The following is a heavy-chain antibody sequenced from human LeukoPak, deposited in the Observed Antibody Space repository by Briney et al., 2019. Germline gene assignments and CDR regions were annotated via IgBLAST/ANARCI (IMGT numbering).Heavy chain of an antibody. CDR2: ISGSGGST. CDR1: GFTFSSYS. J-gene: IGHJ4*02. Sequence: GGSLRLSCAASGFTFSSYSMNWVRQAPGKGLEWVSDISGSGGSTYYADSVKGRFTISRDNSKNTLYLQMNSLRDEDTAVYYCAKHRVGSGYFEYSFVYWGQGTLVTVS. D-gene: IGHD3-22*01. CDR3: AKHRVGSGYFEYSFVY. V-gene: IGHV3-23*01.